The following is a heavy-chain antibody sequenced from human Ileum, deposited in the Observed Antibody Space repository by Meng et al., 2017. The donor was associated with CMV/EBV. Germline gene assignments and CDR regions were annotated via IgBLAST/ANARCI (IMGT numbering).Heavy chain of an antibody. J-gene: IGHJ4*02. D-gene: IGHD6-19*01. CDR1: GGSISDYY. V-gene: IGHV4-59*01. CDR3: ARGSSGWYRGFDS. Sequence: SETLSLTCTVSGGSISDYYWSWIRQPPGKGLEWIGYVYYIGSSNYDPSLRSRVTISLDTSKNQFSLNLSSVTAADTAVYFCARGSSGWYRGFDSWGQGALVTVSS. CDR2: VYYIGSS.